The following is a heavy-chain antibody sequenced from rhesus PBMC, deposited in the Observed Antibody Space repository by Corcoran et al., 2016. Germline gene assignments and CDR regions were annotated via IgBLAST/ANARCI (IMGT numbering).Heavy chain of an antibody. CDR1: GGSISSYW. D-gene: IGHD6-25*01. Sequence: QVQLQESGPGVVKPSETLSLTCAVSGGSISSYWWGWIRQPPGKGLGGIGQIHGGSVSTVYNPTLKGRVTLSSDTAKNQFYMTLSSVTAEDTAVYYCAKGRAAAGSDYWGQGVLVTVSS. CDR2: IHGGSVST. CDR3: AKGRAAAGSDY. V-gene: IGHV4-80*01. J-gene: IGHJ4*01.